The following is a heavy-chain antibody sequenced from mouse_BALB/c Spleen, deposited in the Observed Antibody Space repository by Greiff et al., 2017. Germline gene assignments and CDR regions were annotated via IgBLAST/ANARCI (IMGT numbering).Heavy chain of an antibody. CDR1: GYTFTSHW. V-gene: IGHV1-69*02. CDR3: ARDSDYGSSCWYFDV. CDR2: IDPSDSET. D-gene: IGHD1-1*01. J-gene: IGHJ1*01. Sequence: QVQLQQPGAELVKPGAPVKLSCKASGYTFTSHWMNWVKQRPGRGLEWIGRIDPSDSETHYNQKFKDKATLTVDKSSSTAYIQLSSLTSEDSAVYYCARDSDYGSSCWYFDVWGAGTTVTVSS.